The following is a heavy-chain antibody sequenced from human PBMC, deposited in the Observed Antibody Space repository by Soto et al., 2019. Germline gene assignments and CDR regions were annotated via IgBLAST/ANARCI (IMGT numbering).Heavy chain of an antibody. CDR3: VRPTDGMDV. V-gene: IGHV1-69*12. Sequence: QVQLLQSGAEVKKPGSSVKVSCKASGVTFSSLAISWVRQAPGHGLEWMGGIIPIFGTSTYAQKFQGRVTITADESTSTAYMDLNSLRSDDTGVYYCVRPTDGMDVWGQGTTVTVSS. CDR2: IIPIFGTS. J-gene: IGHJ6*02. CDR1: GVTFSSLA.